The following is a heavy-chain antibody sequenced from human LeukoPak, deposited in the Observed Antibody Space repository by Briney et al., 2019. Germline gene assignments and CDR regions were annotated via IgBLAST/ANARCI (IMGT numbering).Heavy chain of an antibody. V-gene: IGHV1-46*01. J-gene: IGHJ6*03. CDR3: ARAPVSPNCSSTSCYGIYYYYYYYMDV. Sequence: ASVKVSCKASGYTFTSYYMHWVRQAPGQGLEWMAIINPSGGSTSYAQKFKGRVTMTRDTSTSTVYMELSSLRSEDTAVYYCARAPVSPNCSSTSCYGIYYYYYYYMDVWGKGTTVTVSS. D-gene: IGHD2-2*01. CDR1: GYTFTSYY. CDR2: INPSGGST.